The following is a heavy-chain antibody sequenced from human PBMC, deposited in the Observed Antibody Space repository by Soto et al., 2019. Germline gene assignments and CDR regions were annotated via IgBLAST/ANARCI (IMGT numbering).Heavy chain of an antibody. CDR1: GYTFTTYI. Sequence: ASVKVSCKASGYTFTTYIMHWVRQAPGQRLEWMGWINAGNGHTKYSQKFQARVTMTRDTSTSTVYMELSSLRSEDTAVYYCARGLIYDSSGYYFDYWGQGTLVTVSS. CDR3: ARGLIYDSSGYYFDY. V-gene: IGHV1-3*01. CDR2: INAGNGHT. J-gene: IGHJ4*02. D-gene: IGHD3-22*01.